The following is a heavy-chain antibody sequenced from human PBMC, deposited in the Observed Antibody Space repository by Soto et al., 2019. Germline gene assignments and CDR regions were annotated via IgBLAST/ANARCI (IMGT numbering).Heavy chain of an antibody. Sequence: PGGSLRLSCAASGFTFSSSAMSWVRQAPGKGLEWVSTTSITGIYYTDSVKGRFTISRDNSKNTLYLQMNSLRVEDTAVYYCARLTASWGQGALVTVYS. V-gene: IGHV3-23*01. J-gene: IGHJ5*02. CDR3: ARLTAS. CDR2: TSITGI. CDR1: GFTFSSSA.